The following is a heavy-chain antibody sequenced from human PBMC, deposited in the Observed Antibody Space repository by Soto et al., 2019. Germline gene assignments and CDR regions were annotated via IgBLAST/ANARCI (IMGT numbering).Heavy chain of an antibody. J-gene: IGHJ6*03. V-gene: IGHV3-33*01. CDR2: IWYDGSNK. CDR1: GFTFSSYG. Sequence: QVQLVESGGGVVQPGRSLRLSCAASGFTFSSYGMHWVRQAPGKGLEWVAVIWYDGSNKYYADSVKGRFTISRDNSKNTLYLQMNSLRAEDTAVYYCARERDYDFWSGYRDIYYMDVWGKGTTVTVSS. D-gene: IGHD3-3*01. CDR3: ARERDYDFWSGYRDIYYMDV.